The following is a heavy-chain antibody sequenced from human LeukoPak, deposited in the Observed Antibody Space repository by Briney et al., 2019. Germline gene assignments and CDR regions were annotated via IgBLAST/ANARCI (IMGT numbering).Heavy chain of an antibody. Sequence: SETLSLTCAVYGGSLSGHYWSWIRQPPGKGLEWIGEIHPSGSTNYNPSLKSRVIISVDTSKNQFSLNLSSVTAADTAVYYCARGDDYRKTGYWGQGTLVTVTS. CDR1: GGSLSGHY. D-gene: IGHD4-11*01. V-gene: IGHV4-34*01. J-gene: IGHJ4*02. CDR3: ARGDDYRKTGY. CDR2: IHPSGST.